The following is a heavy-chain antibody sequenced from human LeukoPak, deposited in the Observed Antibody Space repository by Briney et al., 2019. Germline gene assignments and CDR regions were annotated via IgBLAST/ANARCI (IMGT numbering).Heavy chain of an antibody. V-gene: IGHV3-30*04. Sequence: SGGSLRLSCAASGFTFSSYAMHWVRQAPGKGLEWVAVISYDGSNKYYADSVKGRFTISRDNSKNSLYLQMNSLRTEDTAVYYCAKTRPRFVVSGSVDYWGRGTLVSVSS. J-gene: IGHJ4*02. D-gene: IGHD2-21*01. CDR2: ISYDGSNK. CDR3: AKTRPRFVVSGSVDY. CDR1: GFTFSSYA.